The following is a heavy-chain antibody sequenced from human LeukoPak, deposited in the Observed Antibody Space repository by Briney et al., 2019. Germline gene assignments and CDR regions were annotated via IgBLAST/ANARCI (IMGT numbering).Heavy chain of an antibody. CDR3: ARSVAGSSWFDP. J-gene: IGHJ5*02. CDR2: IGTAGDS. V-gene: IGHV3-13*01. Sequence: GGSLRLSCAASGFTFSSYWMHWVRQITGKGLEWVSVIGTAGDSLYAGSARGRFTISRENAKNSLYLQMNSLRAGDTAVYYCARSVAGSSWFDPWGQGTLVTVSS. D-gene: IGHD6-19*01. CDR1: GFTFSSYW.